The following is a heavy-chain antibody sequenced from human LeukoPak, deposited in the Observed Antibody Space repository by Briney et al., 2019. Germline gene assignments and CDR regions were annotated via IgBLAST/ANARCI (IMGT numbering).Heavy chain of an antibody. CDR1: GGSISSTNNY. V-gene: IGHV4-39*07. J-gene: IGHJ4*02. CDR2: ISYSGST. Sequence: TSETLSLTCTVSGGSISSTNNYWAWIRQPPGKGLEWIGSISYSGSTSYNLSLKRRVTMSIDTSKNHFSLRLSSMTAADTATYYCARSPSGSYPDWGQGTLVTVSS. CDR3: ARSPSGSYPD. D-gene: IGHD1-26*01.